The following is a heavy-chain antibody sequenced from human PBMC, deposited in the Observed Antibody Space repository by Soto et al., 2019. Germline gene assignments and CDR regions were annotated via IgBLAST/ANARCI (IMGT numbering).Heavy chain of an antibody. V-gene: IGHV3-23*01. CDR1: GFTFISQA. CDR3: AKAPNYSMDG. J-gene: IGHJ6*03. CDR2: IGASGSPT. Sequence: EVHLLESGGGLVQPGGSLRLSCAASGFTFISQALGWVRQAPGKGLEWVSAIGASGSPTYYADSVRGRFTISRDNSKNTLFLQMNSLRAEDTAEYYCAKAPNYSMDGWGKGTPVTVSS.